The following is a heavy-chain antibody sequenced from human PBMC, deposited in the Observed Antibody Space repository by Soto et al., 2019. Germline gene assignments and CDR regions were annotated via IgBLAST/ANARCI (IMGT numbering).Heavy chain of an antibody. J-gene: IGHJ4*02. Sequence: GGSLRLSCAASGFPFSSYWMSWVRQAPGKGLEWVANIKQDGSEKYYVDSVKGQFTITRDNAKNSLYLQMNSLRAEDTAVYYCARERREYSGYDSLTRDYYFDYWGQGTQVTVSS. CDR2: IKQDGSEK. V-gene: IGHV3-7*01. CDR1: GFPFSSYW. D-gene: IGHD5-12*01. CDR3: ARERREYSGYDSLTRDYYFDY.